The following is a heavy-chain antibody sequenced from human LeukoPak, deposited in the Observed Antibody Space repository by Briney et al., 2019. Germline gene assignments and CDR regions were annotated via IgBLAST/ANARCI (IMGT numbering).Heavy chain of an antibody. Sequence: SVKVSCKASGGTFSSYAISWVRQAPGQGLEWMGGIIPIFGTANYAQKFQGRVTMTRDMSTSTDYMELSSLRSEDTAIYYCARDNTVGDNAWWFDPWGQGTLVTVSS. V-gene: IGHV1-69*05. D-gene: IGHD4-23*01. CDR1: GGTFSSYA. J-gene: IGHJ5*02. CDR2: IIPIFGTA. CDR3: ARDNTVGDNAWWFDP.